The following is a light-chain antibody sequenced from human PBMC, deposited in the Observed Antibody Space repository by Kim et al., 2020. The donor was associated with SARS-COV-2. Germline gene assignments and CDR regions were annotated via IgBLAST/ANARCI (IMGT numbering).Light chain of an antibody. CDR2: KVS. Sequence: DAVMTQSPLSLPVTLGQPASISCRSSQSLVYSDGDTSLNWFQQRPGQSPRRLIYKVSNRDSGVPDRFSGSGSGTDFTLKISRVEAEDVGVYYCMQGTYWPFTFGGGTKVDIK. V-gene: IGKV2-30*01. J-gene: IGKJ4*01. CDR1: QSLVYSDGDTS. CDR3: MQGTYWPFT.